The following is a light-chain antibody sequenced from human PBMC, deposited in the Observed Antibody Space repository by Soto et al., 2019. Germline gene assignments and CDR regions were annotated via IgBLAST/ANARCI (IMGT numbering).Light chain of an antibody. CDR2: GAS. V-gene: IGKV3-15*01. Sequence: EIVMTQSPATLSVSPGERATLSCRASQSVSSNLAWYQQKPGQAPRLLTYGASTRDTAIPARFSGSGSGTAFTLTISSLQSEDFPVYYCEQYNNWPHAFGGGTKV. CDR1: QSVSSN. J-gene: IGKJ4*01. CDR3: EQYNNWPHA.